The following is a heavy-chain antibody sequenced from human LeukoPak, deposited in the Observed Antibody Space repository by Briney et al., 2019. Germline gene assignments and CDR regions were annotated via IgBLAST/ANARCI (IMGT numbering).Heavy chain of an antibody. D-gene: IGHD3-22*01. CDR2: ISAYNGNT. CDR3: ARGPYYDSSGYPDFDL. Sequence: ASVKVSCKASGYTFTSYYMHWVQQAPGQGLEWMGWISAYNGNTNYAQKLQGRVTMTTDTSTSTAYMELRSLRSDDTAVYYCARGPYYDSSGYPDFDLWGRGTLVTVSS. CDR1: GYTFTSYY. V-gene: IGHV1-18*04. J-gene: IGHJ2*01.